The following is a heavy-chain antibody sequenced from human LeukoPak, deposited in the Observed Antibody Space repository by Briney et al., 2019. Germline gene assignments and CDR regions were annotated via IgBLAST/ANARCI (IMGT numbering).Heavy chain of an antibody. V-gene: IGHV3-74*01. D-gene: IGHD2-15*01. CDR3: AKDKALGYCSAGSCLYLDY. CDR2: INRDGRST. CDR1: GFTFSNYW. Sequence: GGSLRLSCAASGFTFSNYWMHWVRQAPGKGLVWVSRINRDGRSTNYADSVKGRFTISRDNAKNTVFLQMNSLRSEDTALYYCAKDKALGYCSAGSCLYLDYWGQGTLVTVSS. J-gene: IGHJ4*02.